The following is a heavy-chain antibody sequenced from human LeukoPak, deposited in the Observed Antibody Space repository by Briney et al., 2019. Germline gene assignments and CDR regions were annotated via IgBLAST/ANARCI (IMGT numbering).Heavy chain of an antibody. V-gene: IGHV3-30*18. CDR1: GFTFTNYA. CDR2: ISYDGSNK. J-gene: IGHJ4*02. D-gene: IGHD6-13*01. Sequence: GGSLGLSCTASGFTFTNYAMNWVRQAPGKGLEWVAVISYDGSNKYYADSVKGRFTISRDNSKNTLYLQMNSLRAEDTAVYYCAKPPVPYSSPGPVDYWGQGTLVTVSS. CDR3: AKPPVPYSSPGPVDY.